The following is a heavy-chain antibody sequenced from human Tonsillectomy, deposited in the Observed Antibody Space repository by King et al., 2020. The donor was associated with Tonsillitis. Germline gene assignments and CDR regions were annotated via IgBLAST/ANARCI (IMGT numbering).Heavy chain of an antibody. CDR1: GFTFSTYS. Sequence: VQLVESGGGLVKPGGSLRLSCAASGFTFSTYSMNWVRQAPGKGLEWVSSISGSRNYIYYADSVKGRFTISRENAKNSLYLQMNRLRAEDTAVYYCARAHYYDSSGYYFFDHWGQGTLVTVSS. J-gene: IGHJ4*02. D-gene: IGHD3-22*01. V-gene: IGHV3-21*01. CDR3: ARAHYYDSSGYYFFDH. CDR2: ISGSRNYI.